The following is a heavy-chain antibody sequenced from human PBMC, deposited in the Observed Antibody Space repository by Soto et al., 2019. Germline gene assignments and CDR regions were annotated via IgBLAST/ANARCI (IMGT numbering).Heavy chain of an antibody. CDR1: GFSLNTRAVG. Sequence: QITLKESGPTLVKPTQTLSLTCTFSGFSLNTRAVGVGWIRQPPGKALEWLALINWNDDERYSPSLKDRLTIAKDTSRNHVVLTITNVDPVDTATYYCAHRHNLGGFDIWGPGTTVTVSS. J-gene: IGHJ3*02. CDR2: INWNDDE. V-gene: IGHV2-5*01. D-gene: IGHD3-16*01. CDR3: AHRHNLGGFDI.